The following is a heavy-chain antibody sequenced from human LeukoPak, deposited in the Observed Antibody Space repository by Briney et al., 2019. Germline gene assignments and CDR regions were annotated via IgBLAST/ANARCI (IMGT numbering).Heavy chain of an antibody. CDR2: ISYDGSNK. CDR3: ARDLIAMLRGNQYSYYYGMDV. D-gene: IGHD3-10*01. CDR1: GFTFSSYA. V-gene: IGHV3-30-3*01. J-gene: IGHJ6*02. Sequence: GGSLRLSCAASGFTFSSYAMHWVRQAPGKGLEWVAVISYDGSNKYYADSVKGRFTISRDNSKNTLYLQMNSLRAEDTAVYYCARDLIAMLRGNQYSYYYGMDVWGQGTTVTVSS.